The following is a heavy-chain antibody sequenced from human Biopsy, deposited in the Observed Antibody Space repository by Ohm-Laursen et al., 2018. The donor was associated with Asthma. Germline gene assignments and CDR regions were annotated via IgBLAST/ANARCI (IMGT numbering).Heavy chain of an antibody. CDR1: GYPFIGYH. J-gene: IGHJ5*02. D-gene: IGHD6-13*01. V-gene: IGHV1-2*06. Sequence: ASVKVSCKAYGYPFIGYHIHWMRQAPGQGLEWMGRINPNSGATNYAQKIQGRVTMTRDTSISTAYMEVSRLRSDDTAVYYCARGQKSAGDRWFDPWGQGTLVTVSS. CDR2: INPNSGAT. CDR3: ARGQKSAGDRWFDP.